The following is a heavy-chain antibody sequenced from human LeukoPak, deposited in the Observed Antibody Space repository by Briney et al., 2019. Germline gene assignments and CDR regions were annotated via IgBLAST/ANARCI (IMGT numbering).Heavy chain of an antibody. CDR3: ARARLSSGYATVIDY. CDR1: GGTFSSYA. J-gene: IGHJ4*02. V-gene: IGHV1-69*13. CDR2: IIPIFGTA. Sequence: SVKVSCKASGGTFSSYAISWVRQAPGQGLEWMGGIIPIFGTANYAQKFQGRVTITADESTSTAYMELSSLRSEDTAVYYCARARLSSGYATVIDYWGQGTLVTVSS. D-gene: IGHD3-22*01.